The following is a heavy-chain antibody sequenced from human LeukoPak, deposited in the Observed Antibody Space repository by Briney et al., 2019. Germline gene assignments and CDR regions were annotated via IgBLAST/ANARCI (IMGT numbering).Heavy chain of an antibody. CDR2: IKQDGSEK. J-gene: IGHJ5*02. CDR1: GFTFSSYW. V-gene: IGHV3-7*01. Sequence: PGGSLRLSCAASGFTFSSYWMHWVRQAPGKGLEWVANIKQDGSEKYYVDSVKGRFTISRDNAKNSLYLQMNSLRAEDTAVYYCARDGDYVTNGWFDPWGQGTLVTVSS. D-gene: IGHD4-17*01. CDR3: ARDGDYVTNGWFDP.